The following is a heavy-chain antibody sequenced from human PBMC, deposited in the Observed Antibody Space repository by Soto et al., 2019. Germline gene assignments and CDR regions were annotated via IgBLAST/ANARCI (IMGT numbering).Heavy chain of an antibody. CDR3: AEEVGSGGWYYYYFGMDA. J-gene: IGHJ6*02. D-gene: IGHD6-19*01. Sequence: EVQLVETGGGLIQPGGSLRLSCAASGLTVRSNYMSWVRQAPGKGLEWVSLIFSGGSTYYADSVKGRFTISRDNSKNMVYLQMNSLRAEDTAVYYCAEEVGSGGWYYYYFGMDAWGQGTTVTVSS. V-gene: IGHV3-53*02. CDR2: IFSGGST. CDR1: GLTVRSNY.